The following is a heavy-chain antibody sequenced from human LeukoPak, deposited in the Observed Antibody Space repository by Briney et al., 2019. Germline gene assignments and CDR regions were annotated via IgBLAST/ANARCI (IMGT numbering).Heavy chain of an antibody. D-gene: IGHD4-17*01. CDR3: ARALSTVTTYFDS. J-gene: IGHJ4*02. Sequence: PSETLSLTCAVDGVSLSSYYLSWLRQPPGKGLEWVGEINPIGRTNYNPPLPRRVTISADTSENQFSLAQSSVTAAETAVFYCARALSTVTTYFDSCGEGTLVTVSS. CDR1: GVSLSSYY. CDR2: INPIGRT. V-gene: IGHV4-34*01.